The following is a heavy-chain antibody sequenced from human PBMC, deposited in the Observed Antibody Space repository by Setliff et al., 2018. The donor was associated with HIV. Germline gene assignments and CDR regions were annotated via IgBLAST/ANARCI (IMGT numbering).Heavy chain of an antibody. CDR3: AREIGDYYDSSGYYPPTDYYYGMDV. CDR1: GYTFTSYD. Sequence: ASVKVSCKASGYTFTSYDISWVRQAPGQGLEWMGWISAYNGKTNYAQKLQGRVTMTTDTSTSTAYMELRSLRSDDTAVYYCAREIGDYYDSSGYYPPTDYYYGMDVWGQGTTVTVSS. V-gene: IGHV1-18*01. D-gene: IGHD3-22*01. CDR2: ISAYNGKT. J-gene: IGHJ6*02.